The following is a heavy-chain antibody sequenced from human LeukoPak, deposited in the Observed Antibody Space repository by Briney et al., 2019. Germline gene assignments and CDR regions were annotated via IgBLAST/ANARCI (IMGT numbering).Heavy chain of an antibody. J-gene: IGHJ4*02. CDR2: ISYDGNNK. V-gene: IGHV3-30*04. D-gene: IGHD3-16*01. CDR1: GFTFSSYS. CDR3: GRRGGIMFNYSPFDC. Sequence: GGSLRLSCAASGFTFSSYSMHWVRQAPGKGLEWVAVISYDGNNKYYADSVKGRFTISRDNSKNTMYLQMNSLRAEDTAVYYWGRRGGIMFNYSPFDCWGQGTWVTVPS.